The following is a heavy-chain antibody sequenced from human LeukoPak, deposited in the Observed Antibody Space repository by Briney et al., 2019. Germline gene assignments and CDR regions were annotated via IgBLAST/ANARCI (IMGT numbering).Heavy chain of an antibody. CDR1: GFTFSSYA. D-gene: IGHD6-13*01. CDR2: ISYDGSNK. J-gene: IGHJ6*03. Sequence: WGSLRLSCAASGFTFSSYAMHWVRQAPGKGLEWVAVISYDGSNKYYADSVKGRFTISRDNSKNTLYLQMNSLRAEDTAVYYCARAAGVYYYYYMDVWGKGTTVTVSS. CDR3: ARAAGVYYYYYMDV. V-gene: IGHV3-30*04.